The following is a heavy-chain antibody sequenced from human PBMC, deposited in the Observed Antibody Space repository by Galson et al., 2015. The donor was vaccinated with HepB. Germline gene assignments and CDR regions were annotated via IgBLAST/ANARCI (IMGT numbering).Heavy chain of an antibody. CDR3: ARARYDTSAPDH. V-gene: IGHV1-18*01. J-gene: IGHJ5*02. CDR2: ISGYNANT. Sequence: SVKVSCKASGYTFTQYGISWVRQAPRHGLEWMGWISGYNANTNYAQNLQGRVTMTIDTSTTTVYMELRSLRSDDTAVYYCARARYDTSAPDHWGQGTLVTVSS. CDR1: GYTFTQYG. D-gene: IGHD1-14*01.